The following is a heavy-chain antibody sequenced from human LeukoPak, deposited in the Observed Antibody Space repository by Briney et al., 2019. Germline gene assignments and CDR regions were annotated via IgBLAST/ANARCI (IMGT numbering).Heavy chain of an antibody. V-gene: IGHV3-7*05. CDR1: GFTFTSYW. Sequence: GGSLRLSCAVSGFTFTSYWMSWVRQAPGKGLEWAAKIRQDGSEKYYVDSVKGRFSISRDNAKKSLYLQMNSLRADDTAVYYCARENVDYDFWSGYPNLFDPWGQGTLVTVSS. CDR3: ARENVDYDFWSGYPNLFDP. CDR2: IRQDGSEK. J-gene: IGHJ5*02. D-gene: IGHD3-3*01.